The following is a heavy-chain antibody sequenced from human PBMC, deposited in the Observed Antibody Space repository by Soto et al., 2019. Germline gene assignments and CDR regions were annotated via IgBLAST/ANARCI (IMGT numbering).Heavy chain of an antibody. V-gene: IGHV3-7*01. CDR2: INEDGSEM. J-gene: IGHJ4*02. CDR3: ASSLL. CDR1: GFAFSRYW. Sequence: EVQMVESGGGLVQPGGSLRLSCAASGFAFSRYWMYWVRQAPGKGLEWVANINEDGSEMNYVDSVKGRFTISRDNAKPSLYLKMNSLRVEDTAVYYCASSLLRGQGTLVTVSS.